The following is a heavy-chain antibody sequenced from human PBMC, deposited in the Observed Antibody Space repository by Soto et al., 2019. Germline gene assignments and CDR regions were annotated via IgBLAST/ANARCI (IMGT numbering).Heavy chain of an antibody. CDR3: ARSPEKGLRLTQAFDP. Sequence: SVKVSCKASGGTFSSYAISWVRQAPGQGLEWMGGIIPIFGTANYAQKFQGRVTITADESTSTAYMELSSLRSEDTAVYYCARSPEKGLRLTQAFDPWGQGTLVTVS. D-gene: IGHD2-21*02. CDR1: GGTFSSYA. CDR2: IIPIFGTA. V-gene: IGHV1-69*13. J-gene: IGHJ5*02.